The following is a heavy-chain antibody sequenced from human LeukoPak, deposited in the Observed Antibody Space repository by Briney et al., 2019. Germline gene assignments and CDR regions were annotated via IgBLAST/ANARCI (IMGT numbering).Heavy chain of an antibody. CDR3: AKVDTAMVTGAFDI. CDR1: GFTFDDYA. CDR2: ISWNSGSI. J-gene: IGHJ3*02. Sequence: GGSLRLSCAAPGFTFDDYAMHWVRQAPGKGLEWVSGISWNSGSIGYADSVKGRFTISRDNAKNSLYLQMNSLRAEDMALYYCAKVDTAMVTGAFDIWGQGTLVTVSS. D-gene: IGHD5-18*01. V-gene: IGHV3-9*03.